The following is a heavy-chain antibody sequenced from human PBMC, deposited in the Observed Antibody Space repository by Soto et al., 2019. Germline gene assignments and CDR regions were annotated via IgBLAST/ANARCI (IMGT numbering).Heavy chain of an antibody. J-gene: IGHJ5*02. V-gene: IGHV3-11*01. CDR3: ARDRLPMVVVVMGWFDP. CDR1: GFSFRDYY. Sequence: QVQLVESGGALVKPGGSLRLSCAASGFSFRDYYMSWIRQAPGKGREWLSYISGSGNTIYYADSVKGRFIISRDNAKNSLFLQMNSLRADDTAVYYCARDRLPMVVVVMGWFDPWGQGTLVTVSS. D-gene: IGHD3-22*01. CDR2: ISGSGNTI.